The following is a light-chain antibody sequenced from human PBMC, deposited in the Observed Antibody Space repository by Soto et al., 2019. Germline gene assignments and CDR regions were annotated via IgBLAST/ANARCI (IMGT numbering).Light chain of an antibody. Sequence: DMQMTQSPSSLFASVGDRVTITCRASQSIRRYLNWYQQKPGKAPKLLIYAASRMQSGVPSRFSGSGSGTDFTLTINSLQPEDIATYYCQQTYSTPLTSGGGTKVEIK. CDR2: AAS. V-gene: IGKV1-39*01. J-gene: IGKJ4*01. CDR1: QSIRRY. CDR3: QQTYSTPLT.